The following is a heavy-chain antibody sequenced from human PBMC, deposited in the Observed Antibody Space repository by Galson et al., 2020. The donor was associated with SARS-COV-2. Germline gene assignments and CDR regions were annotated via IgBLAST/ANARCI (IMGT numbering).Heavy chain of an antibody. CDR2: ISYDGSNK. D-gene: IGHD1-26*01. CDR3: AKPYSGSYVNWFDP. Sequence: GGSLRLSCAASGFTFSSYGMHWVRQAPGKGLEWVAVISYDGSNKYYADSVKGRFTISRDNSKNTLYLQMNSLRAEDTAVYYCAKPYSGSYVNWFDPWGQGTLVTVSS. CDR1: GFTFSSYG. J-gene: IGHJ5*02. V-gene: IGHV3-30*18.